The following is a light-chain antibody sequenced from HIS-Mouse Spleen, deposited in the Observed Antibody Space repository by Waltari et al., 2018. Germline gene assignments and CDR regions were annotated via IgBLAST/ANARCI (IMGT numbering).Light chain of an antibody. CDR3: QQYYSYPRT. J-gene: IGKJ4*01. V-gene: IGKV1-8*01. CDR1: QGISSY. Sequence: AIRMTQSPSSLPASTGDRVTITCRASQGISSYLDWYQQKPGKAPKLLIYAASTLQSGVPSRFSGSGSGTDFTLTISCLQSEDFATYYCQQYYSYPRTFGGGTKVEIK. CDR2: AAS.